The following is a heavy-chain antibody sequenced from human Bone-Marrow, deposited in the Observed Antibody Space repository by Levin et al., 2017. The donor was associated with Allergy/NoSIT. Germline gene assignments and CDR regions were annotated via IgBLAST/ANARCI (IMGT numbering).Heavy chain of an antibody. CDR1: GFTFDDYV. Sequence: LSLTCAASGFTFDDYVMHWVRQAPGKGLEWVSSISWNSGSIGYVDSVKGRFTISRDNAKNSLYLQMNSLRAEDTALYFCAKEGSNIVVVPAAFGFFDYWGQGSLVTVSS. CDR3: AKEGSNIVVVPAAFGFFDY. CDR2: ISWNSGSI. D-gene: IGHD2-2*01. V-gene: IGHV3-9*01. J-gene: IGHJ4*02.